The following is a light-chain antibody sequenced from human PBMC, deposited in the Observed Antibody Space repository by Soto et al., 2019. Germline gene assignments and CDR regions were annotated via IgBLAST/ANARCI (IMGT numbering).Light chain of an antibody. J-gene: IGKJ1*01. V-gene: IGKV3-20*01. CDR3: QQYRDSLGT. CDR2: GAS. Sequence: DIVLTQSPGTLSLSPGERATLSCRASQSVISTYLAWYQQKPGQAPRLLIYGASSRATGIPDRFSGSGSGTDFTLTISRLEHEDFAVYYCQQYRDSLGTFGQGTKVEIK. CDR1: QSVISTY.